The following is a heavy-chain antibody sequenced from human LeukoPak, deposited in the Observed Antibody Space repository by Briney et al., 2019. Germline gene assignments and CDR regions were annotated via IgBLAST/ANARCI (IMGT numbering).Heavy chain of an antibody. CDR1: GGSISSNYW. J-gene: IGHJ4*02. D-gene: IGHD3-3*01. CDR2: IYHSGST. V-gene: IGHV4-4*02. CDR3: ARAAYYDFWSGSYYFDY. Sequence: SETLSLTCAVSGGSISSNYWWSWVRQPPGKGLEWIGEIYHSGSTDFNPSLKSRVTISVDKSKNQFSLKLTSVTAADTAVYYCARAAYYDFWSGSYYFDYWGQGTLVTVSS.